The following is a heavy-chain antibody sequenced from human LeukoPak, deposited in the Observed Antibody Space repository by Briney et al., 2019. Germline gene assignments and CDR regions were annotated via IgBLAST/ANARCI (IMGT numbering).Heavy chain of an antibody. J-gene: IGHJ4*02. CDR2: IEPDGSEK. CDR3: ARGYCAGSGCSSPPHY. CDR1: GFTFSTYW. Sequence: PGGSLRLSCVASGFTFSTYWMTWVRRAAGKGLEWVANIEPDGSEKNYVDSVKGRFTISRDNAKNTLYLQMNSLRAEDTAVYYCARGYCAGSGCSSPPHYWGQGTLVSVSS. V-gene: IGHV3-7*04. D-gene: IGHD2-15*01.